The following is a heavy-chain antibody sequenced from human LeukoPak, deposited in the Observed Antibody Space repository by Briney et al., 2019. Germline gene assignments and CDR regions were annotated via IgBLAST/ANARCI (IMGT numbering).Heavy chain of an antibody. CDR1: GYSFTSYW. CDR2: IYPGDSDT. J-gene: IGHJ3*02. V-gene: IGHV5-51*01. Sequence: GESLKISCKGSGYSFTSYWIGWVRQMPGKGLEWMGIIYPGDSDTRYSPSFQGQVTISADKSISTAYLQWSSLKASDTAVYYCARKGYYYDSSGYYHSAFDIWGQGTMVTVSS. D-gene: IGHD3-22*01. CDR3: ARKGYYYDSSGYYHSAFDI.